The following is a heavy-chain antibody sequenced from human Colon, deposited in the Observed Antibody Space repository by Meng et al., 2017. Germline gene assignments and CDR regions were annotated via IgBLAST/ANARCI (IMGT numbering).Heavy chain of an antibody. CDR1: GASISSEAFY. CDR2: MHYSGIA. Sequence: QVQLQEPDPGLVKPSQTLPLTCTVSGASISSEAFYWGWIRQHPGKGLEWIGYMHYSGIANYNPSLNSRIAISVDTSKNHFSLKLSSVTAADTAVYYCARYRYDSSSYSNFFDPWGQGTLVTVSS. V-gene: IGHV4-31*03. J-gene: IGHJ5*02. CDR3: ARYRYDSSSYSNFFDP. D-gene: IGHD3-22*01.